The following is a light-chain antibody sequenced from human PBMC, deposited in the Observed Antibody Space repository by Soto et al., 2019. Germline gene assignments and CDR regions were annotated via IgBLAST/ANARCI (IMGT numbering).Light chain of an antibody. J-gene: IGKJ1*01. Sequence: EIVLTQSPGTLPLSPGERATLSCRASQSVSSNLAWYQQKPGQAPRPLIYGASTRATGVPARFSGGGSGTEFTLTISSLQSEDFAVYYCQHYNNWPRTFGQGTKVDIK. CDR3: QHYNNWPRT. V-gene: IGKV3-15*01. CDR1: QSVSSN. CDR2: GAS.